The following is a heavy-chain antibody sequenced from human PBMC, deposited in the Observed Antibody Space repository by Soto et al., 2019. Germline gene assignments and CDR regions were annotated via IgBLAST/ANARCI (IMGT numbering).Heavy chain of an antibody. CDR2: ISWNSGSI. CDR3: AKDKFLALHQGSFDFDY. CDR1: GFTFDDYA. D-gene: IGHD2-15*01. V-gene: IGHV3-9*01. Sequence: GGSLRLSCAASGFTFDDYAMHWVRQAPGKGLEWVSGISWNSGSIGYADSVKGRFTISRDNAKNSLYLQMNSLRAEDTALYYCAKDKFLALHQGSFDFDYWGQGTLVTVSS. J-gene: IGHJ4*02.